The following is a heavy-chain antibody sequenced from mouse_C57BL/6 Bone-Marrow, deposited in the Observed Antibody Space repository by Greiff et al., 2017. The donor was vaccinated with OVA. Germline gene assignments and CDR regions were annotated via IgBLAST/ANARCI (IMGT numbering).Heavy chain of an antibody. Sequence: EVKLVESGGDLVKPGGSLKLSCAASGFTFSSYGMSWVRQTPDKRLEWVATISSGGSYTYYPDSVKGRFTISRDNAKNTLYLQVSSLKSEDTAMYYCARGGGFLGDMDYWGQGTSVTVSS. CDR1: GFTFSSYG. V-gene: IGHV5-6*01. CDR2: ISSGGSYT. D-gene: IGHD3-1*01. CDR3: ARGGGFLGDMDY. J-gene: IGHJ4*01.